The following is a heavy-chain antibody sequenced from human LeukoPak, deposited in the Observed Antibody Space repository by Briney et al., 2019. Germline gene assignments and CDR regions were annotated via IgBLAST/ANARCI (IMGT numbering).Heavy chain of an antibody. J-gene: IGHJ4*02. CDR2: INWDGTNT. D-gene: IGHD1-1*01. CDR3: KDLSSNWLSFDY. Sequence: PAGSLRLSCVASGGTIGDYGMSWVRQPPGKGLEWVSGINWDGTNTHYADSMKGRFTIASDNAEKSLYQQMTSLTDATTAFYCVKDLSSNWLSFDYWGRGPLVTVSS. V-gene: IGHV3-20*04. CDR1: GGTIGDYG.